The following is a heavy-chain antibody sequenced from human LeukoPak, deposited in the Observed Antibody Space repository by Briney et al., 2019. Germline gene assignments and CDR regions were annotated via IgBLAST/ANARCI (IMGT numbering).Heavy chain of an antibody. CDR1: GFTFNRCW. J-gene: IGHJ1*01. CDR3: TSWGDTTAEYFQR. Sequence: GGSLRLSCVVSGFTFNRCWMNWVRQAPGKGLEWVAHINPDGRDTYYVDSVKGRFTIPRDNAQNSMYLQMNSLRVEDTAVYYCTSWGDTTAEYFQRWGQGTLVTVSS. V-gene: IGHV3-7*01. D-gene: IGHD2-21*02. CDR2: INPDGRDT.